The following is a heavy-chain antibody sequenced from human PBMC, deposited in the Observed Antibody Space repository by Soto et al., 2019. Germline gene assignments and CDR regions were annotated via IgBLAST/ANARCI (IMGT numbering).Heavy chain of an antibody. CDR3: ARDRDTYGHGFFDY. CDR2: ISTSGSNT. Sequence: QVQLVESGGGLVKPGGSLRLSCAASGFRFSDFYMTWIRQAPGKGLEWVSHISTSGSNTNYADSVKGRFTVSRDNANNALYLEMNNLRVEDTAVYFCARDRDTYGHGFFDYWGQGTLVNV. J-gene: IGHJ4*02. D-gene: IGHD2-8*01. V-gene: IGHV3-11*05. CDR1: GFRFSDFY.